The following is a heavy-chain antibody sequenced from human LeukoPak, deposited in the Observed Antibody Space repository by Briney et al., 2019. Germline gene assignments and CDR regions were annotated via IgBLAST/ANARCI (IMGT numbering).Heavy chain of an antibody. V-gene: IGHV1-2*02. Sequence: ASVKVSCKPSGYTFTGFYIHWVRQAPGQGLEWMGWISPNSGGTDYAQRFQGRVTMTRDTSISTAYMELSSLRSDDTAVYYCAIQPWGAGNNWYFDLGGRGTLVTVSS. J-gene: IGHJ2*01. CDR2: ISPNSGGT. D-gene: IGHD7-27*01. CDR1: GYTFTGFY. CDR3: AIQPWGAGNNWYFDL.